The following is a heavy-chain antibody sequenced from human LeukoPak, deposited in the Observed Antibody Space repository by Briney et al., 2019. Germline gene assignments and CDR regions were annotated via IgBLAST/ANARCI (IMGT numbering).Heavy chain of an antibody. CDR2: ISYSGSTSGST. CDR1: GGAISTYY. Sequence: SETLSLTCTVSGGAISTYYWNWIRQPPGKGLEWIGYISYSGSTSGSTNYNPSLKSRVTISVDTSKNQFSLKLSSVTAADTAVYYCARYILTIFGVVTHFDYWGQGTLVTVSS. CDR3: ARYILTIFGVVTHFDY. D-gene: IGHD3-3*01. J-gene: IGHJ4*02. V-gene: IGHV4-4*08.